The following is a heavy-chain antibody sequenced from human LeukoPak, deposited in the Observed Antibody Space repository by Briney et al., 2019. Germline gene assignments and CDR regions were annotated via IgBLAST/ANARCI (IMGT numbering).Heavy chain of an antibody. J-gene: IGHJ4*02. CDR2: KYYSGST. V-gene: IGHV4-61*01. CDR3: ARGRSYGFDFDS. D-gene: IGHD5-18*01. Sequence: SETLSLTYDVSGVSINTCCYYWTWIRQPPGKGLEWIGYKYYSGSTRYNSSLRSRLTISLDTSKNQFSLRPTSVTAADTAVYYCARGRSYGFDFDSWGPGTLVIVSS. CDR1: GVSINTCCYY.